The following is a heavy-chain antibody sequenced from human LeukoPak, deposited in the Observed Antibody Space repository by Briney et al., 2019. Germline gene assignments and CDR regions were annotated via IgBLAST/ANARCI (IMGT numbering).Heavy chain of an antibody. V-gene: IGHV1-69*06. Sequence: GASVKVSCKASGGTFSSYAISWVRQAPGQGLEWMGGIIPIFGTANYAQKFQGRVTITADKSTSTAYMELSSLRSEDTAVYYCARDGPYRITMIVVGYNWFDPWGQGTLVTVSS. CDR1: GGTFSSYA. J-gene: IGHJ5*02. CDR2: IIPIFGTA. D-gene: IGHD3-22*01. CDR3: ARDGPYRITMIVVGYNWFDP.